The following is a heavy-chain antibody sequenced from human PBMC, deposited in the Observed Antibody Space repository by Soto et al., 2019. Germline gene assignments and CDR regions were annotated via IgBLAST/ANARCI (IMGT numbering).Heavy chain of an antibody. CDR2: IYPGDSDT. CDR1: GYSFTIYC. V-gene: IGHV5-51*01. J-gene: IGHJ5*02. D-gene: IGHD2-2*01. CDR3: ASSFFSFGPFDP. Sequence: GESLKISCKGSGYSFTIYCIGWVLQMPGKGLEWMGIIYPGDSDTRYSPSFQGQVTISADKSISTAYLQWSSLKASDTAMYYCASSFFSFGPFDPWGQGTLVTVSS.